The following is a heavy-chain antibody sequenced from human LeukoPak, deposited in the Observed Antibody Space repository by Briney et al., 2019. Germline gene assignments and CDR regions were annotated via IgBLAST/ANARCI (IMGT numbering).Heavy chain of an antibody. CDR2: INPNSGGT. V-gene: IGHV1-2*02. D-gene: IGHD6-19*01. J-gene: IGHJ5*02. CDR3: ARSSGTDSGWWYWFDP. CDR1: GYTFTGYY. Sequence: GASVKVSCKASGYTFTGYYMHWVRQAPGQGLEWMGWINPNSGGTNYAQKFQGRVTMTRDTSISTAYMELSRLRSDDTAVYYCARSSGTDSGWWYWFDPWGQGTLVTVSS.